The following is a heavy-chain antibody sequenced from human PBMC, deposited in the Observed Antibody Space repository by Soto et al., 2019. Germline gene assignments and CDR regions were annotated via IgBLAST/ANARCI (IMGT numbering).Heavy chain of an antibody. CDR1: GLSFSSSW. D-gene: IGHD6-13*01. Sequence: PGGSLRLSCEFSGLSFSSSWMSLVRQAPGKGLEWVSGISGGGSTTYYADSVKGRFTISRDNSKNTLYLQVNSLRAEDTAVYYCARDQAAGGTISRYFQDWGQGTLVTVSS. J-gene: IGHJ1*01. CDR3: ARDQAAGGTISRYFQD. CDR2: ISGGGSTT. V-gene: IGHV3-23*01.